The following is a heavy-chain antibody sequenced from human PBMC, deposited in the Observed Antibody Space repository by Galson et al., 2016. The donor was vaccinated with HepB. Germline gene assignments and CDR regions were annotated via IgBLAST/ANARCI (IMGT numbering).Heavy chain of an antibody. CDR1: GLTFSNFW. Sequence: SLRLSCAASGLTFSNFWMTWVRQAPGKGLEWVANINQDGTEKHYLDSVRGRFTISRDNAKSSLSLQMNSLRAEDTAVYFCARAYQYTLDDWGQGHLVTVSS. D-gene: IGHD1-1*01. J-gene: IGHJ4*02. V-gene: IGHV3-7*04. CDR3: ARAYQYTLDD. CDR2: INQDGTEK.